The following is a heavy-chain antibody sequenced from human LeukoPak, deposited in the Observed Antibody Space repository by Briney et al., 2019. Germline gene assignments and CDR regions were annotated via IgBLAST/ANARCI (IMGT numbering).Heavy chain of an antibody. CDR2: LSDGGSP. D-gene: IGHD6-19*01. CDR3: ARDANYRDRSGYPSPFDF. CDR1: GDSISSSHFF. V-gene: IGHV4-39*02. Sequence: SETLSLTCTVSGDSISSSHFFWAWIRQPPGKGLKWIATLSDGGSPKYSPSFQSRVSILTDTSKNQLSLNLKSVTAADTAVYYCARDANYRDRSGYPSPFDFWGQGILVIVSS. J-gene: IGHJ4*02.